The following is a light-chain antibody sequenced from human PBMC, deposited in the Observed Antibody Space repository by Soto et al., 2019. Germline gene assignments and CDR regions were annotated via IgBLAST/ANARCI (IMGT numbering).Light chain of an antibody. CDR1: QSVSSN. Sequence: EIVMTQSPATLSVSPGERATLSCRASQSVSSNLAWYQQKPGQAPRLLIYGASTRATGIPARFSGSGSGTEFTLTNSSLQYEDFAVYSCQQYNNWPPITFGQGTRLEIK. V-gene: IGKV3-15*01. CDR3: QQYNNWPPIT. CDR2: GAS. J-gene: IGKJ5*01.